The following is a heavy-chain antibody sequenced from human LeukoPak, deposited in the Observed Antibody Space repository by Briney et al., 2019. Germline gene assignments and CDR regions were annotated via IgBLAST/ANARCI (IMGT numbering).Heavy chain of an antibody. CDR1: GFTVSSNS. Sequence: GGSLRLSCAASGFTVSSNSMSWVRQAPGEGLEWVSVIYSGGNTYYADSVKGRFTISRDNSKNALYLQMNSLRAEDTTVYYCARGLIYYDSSGYFYYWGQGTLVTVSS. D-gene: IGHD3-22*01. V-gene: IGHV3-66*01. CDR2: IYSGGNT. J-gene: IGHJ4*02. CDR3: ARGLIYYDSSGYFYY.